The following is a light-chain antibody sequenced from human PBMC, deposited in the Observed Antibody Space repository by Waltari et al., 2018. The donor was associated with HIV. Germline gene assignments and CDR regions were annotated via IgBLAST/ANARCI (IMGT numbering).Light chain of an antibody. CDR1: QSVSSY. Sequence: AILSSTPGERVTLSCRASQSVSSYLAWYQQKPGQAPRLLMYDASNRATGIPARFSGSGSGKDFTLTISSTEPEDFAVYYCQQRNSWPPDVTFGPGTKVDIK. J-gene: IGKJ3*01. V-gene: IGKV3-11*01. CDR2: DAS. CDR3: QQRNSWPPDVT.